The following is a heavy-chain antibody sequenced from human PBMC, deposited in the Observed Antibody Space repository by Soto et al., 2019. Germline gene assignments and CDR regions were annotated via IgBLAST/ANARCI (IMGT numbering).Heavy chain of an antibody. V-gene: IGHV4-59*08. D-gene: IGHD2-8*01. CDR3: ARHHRYCKCCSGHRIVH. CDR2: IYYSGST. Sequence: SETLSLTCTVSGGSLSSYYWSWIRQPPGKGLEWIGYIYYSGSTNYNPSLKSRVTISLDTSKNQFSLNLSSVTAADTAVYYCARHHRYCKCCSGHRIVHWGQRSLVTV. J-gene: IGHJ4*02. CDR1: GGSLSSYY.